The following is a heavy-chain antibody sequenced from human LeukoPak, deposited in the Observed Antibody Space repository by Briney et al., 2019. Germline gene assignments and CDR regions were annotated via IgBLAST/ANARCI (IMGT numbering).Heavy chain of an antibody. V-gene: IGHV1-69*13. CDR2: IIPIFGTA. J-gene: IGHJ3*02. CDR1: GGTFSSYA. Sequence: SVKVSCKASGGTFSSYAISWVRQAPGQGLEWMGGIIPIFGTANYAQKFQGRITITADESTSTAYMELSSLRSEDTAVYYCVRDSVVRGSNDAFDIWGQGTMVTVSS. CDR3: VRDSVVRGSNDAFDI. D-gene: IGHD3-10*01.